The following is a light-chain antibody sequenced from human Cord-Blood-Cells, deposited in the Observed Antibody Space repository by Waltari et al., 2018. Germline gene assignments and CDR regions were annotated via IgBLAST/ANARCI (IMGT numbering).Light chain of an antibody. Sequence: EILLTQSPGTLSLSPWERATLPCRASQSVSSSYLAWYQQKPGQAPRLLIYGASSRATGIPDRFSGSGSGTDFTLTISRLEPEDFAVYYCQQYGSSPPLTFGGGTKVEIK. CDR2: GAS. V-gene: IGKV3-20*01. J-gene: IGKJ4*01. CDR3: QQYGSSPPLT. CDR1: QSVSSSY.